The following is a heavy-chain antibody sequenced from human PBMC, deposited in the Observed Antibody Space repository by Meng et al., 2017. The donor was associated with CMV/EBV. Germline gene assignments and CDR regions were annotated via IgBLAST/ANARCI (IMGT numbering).Heavy chain of an antibody. D-gene: IGHD6-13*01. CDR3: AREAIYSSSYFQH. Sequence: KVSCKGSGYSFTSYWIGWVRQMPGKGLEWMGIIYPGDSDTRYSPSFQGQVTISADKSISTAYLQWSSLKASDTAVYYCAREAIYSSSYFQHWGQGTLVTVSS. J-gene: IGHJ1*01. CDR2: IYPGDSDT. CDR1: GYSFTSYW. V-gene: IGHV5-51*01.